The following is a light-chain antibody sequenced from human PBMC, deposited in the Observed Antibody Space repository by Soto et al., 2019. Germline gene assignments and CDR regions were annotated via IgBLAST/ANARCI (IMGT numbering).Light chain of an antibody. CDR2: AAS. Sequence: DIQMTQSPSSLSASVGDRVTITCRASQSICSYLNWYQQKPGKAPKLLIYAASSLQSGVPSRFSGSGSGTDFTLTISSLQPEDFATYYWQQSYTTPLTFGGGTKVEIK. V-gene: IGKV1-39*01. J-gene: IGKJ4*01. CDR1: QSICSY. CDR3: QQSYTTPLT.